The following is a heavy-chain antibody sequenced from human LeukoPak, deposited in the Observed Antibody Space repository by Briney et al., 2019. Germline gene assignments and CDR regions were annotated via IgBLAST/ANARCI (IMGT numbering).Heavy chain of an antibody. CDR1: GYRFTNYW. J-gene: IGHJ4*02. CDR3: ARRSGYTSSWSTFDY. CDR2: IYPGDSDI. V-gene: IGHV5-51*07. Sequence: GESLKISCKGSGYRFTNYWIGWVHQMPGKGLEWMGIIYPGDSDIRYSPSFQGQVTISADKSITTAYLQWSSLKASDTAIYYCARRSGYTSSWSTFDYWGQGTLVTVSS. D-gene: IGHD6-13*01.